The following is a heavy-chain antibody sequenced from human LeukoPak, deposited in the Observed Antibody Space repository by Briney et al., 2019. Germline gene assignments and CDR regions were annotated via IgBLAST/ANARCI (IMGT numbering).Heavy chain of an antibody. Sequence: ASVKVSCKASGYTFTRYYMHWVRQAPGQGLEWMGWINPNSGGTNYAQKFQGRVTMTRDTSISTAYMELSRLRSDDTAVYYCARAQYCGGDCSRTPYFDCWGQGTLVTVSS. CDR2: INPNSGGT. J-gene: IGHJ4*02. CDR1: GYTFTRYY. D-gene: IGHD2-21*02. CDR3: ARAQYCGGDCSRTPYFDC. V-gene: IGHV1-2*02.